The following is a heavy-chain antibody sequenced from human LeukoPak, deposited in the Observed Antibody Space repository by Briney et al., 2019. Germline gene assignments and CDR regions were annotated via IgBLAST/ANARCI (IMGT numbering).Heavy chain of an antibody. CDR2: IYYSGST. J-gene: IGHJ6*03. V-gene: IGHV4-59*01. Sequence: PSETLSLTCTVSGGSIGSYYWSWIRQPPGKGLEWIGYIYYSGSTNYNPSLKSRVTISVDTSKNQFSLKLSSVTAADTAVYYCATSTRYDSSGYYYPYYYYYMDVWGKGTTVTVSS. CDR3: ATSTRYDSSGYYYPYYYYYMDV. D-gene: IGHD3-22*01. CDR1: GGSIGSYY.